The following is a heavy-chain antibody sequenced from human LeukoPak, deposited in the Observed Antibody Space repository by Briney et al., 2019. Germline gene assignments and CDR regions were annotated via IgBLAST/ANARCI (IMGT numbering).Heavy chain of an antibody. CDR1: GFSFNSYT. V-gene: IGHV3-23*01. CDR3: AKGSSSWFRGYFDY. Sequence: PGGSLRLSCLASGFSFNSYTMNWVREAPGKGLEWVSTISPVSSYTWYADSVKGRFTISRDNSKNTLYLQMNSLRAEDTAVYYCAKGSSSWFRGYFDYWGQGTLVTVSS. D-gene: IGHD6-13*01. CDR2: ISPVSSYT. J-gene: IGHJ4*02.